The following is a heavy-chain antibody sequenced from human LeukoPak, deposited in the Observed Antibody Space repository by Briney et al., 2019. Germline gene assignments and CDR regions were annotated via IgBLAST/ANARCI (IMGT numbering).Heavy chain of an antibody. CDR3: ATDSSGYYGFGDY. CDR1: GFTFSSYE. Sequence: GGSPRLSCAASGFTFSSYEMNWVRQAPGKGLEWVSYISSSGSTIYYADSVKGRFTISRDNAKNSLYLQMNSLRAEDTAVYYCATDSSGYYGFGDYWGQGTPVTVSS. D-gene: IGHD3-22*01. CDR2: ISSSGSTI. V-gene: IGHV3-48*03. J-gene: IGHJ4*02.